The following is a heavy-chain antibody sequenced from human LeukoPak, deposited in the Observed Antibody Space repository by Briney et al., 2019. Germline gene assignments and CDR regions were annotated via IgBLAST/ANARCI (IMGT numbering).Heavy chain of an antibody. D-gene: IGHD4-17*01. J-gene: IGHJ4*02. Sequence: PGGSLRLSCAASGFTFSSYSMNWVRQAPGKGLEWVSSISSSSSYICYADSVKGRFTISRDNAKNSLYLQMNSLRAEDTAVYYCARDYGDYAVYFDYWGQGTLVTVSS. V-gene: IGHV3-21*01. CDR3: ARDYGDYAVYFDY. CDR1: GFTFSSYS. CDR2: ISSSSSYI.